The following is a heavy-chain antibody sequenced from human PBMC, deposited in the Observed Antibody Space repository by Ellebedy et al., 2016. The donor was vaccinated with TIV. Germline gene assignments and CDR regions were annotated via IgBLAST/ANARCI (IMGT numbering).Heavy chain of an antibody. V-gene: IGHV4-59*01. D-gene: IGHD2-15*01. Sequence: SETLSLTCTVSGGSISDYYWSWIRQPPGKGLEWIGYIYYSGSTNYNPSLKSRVTISVDTSKNQFSLNLSSVTAADPAVYYCARVIDCSGGSCQDYWGQGTLVTVSS. CDR3: ARVIDCSGGSCQDY. CDR2: IYYSGST. CDR1: GGSISDYY. J-gene: IGHJ4*02.